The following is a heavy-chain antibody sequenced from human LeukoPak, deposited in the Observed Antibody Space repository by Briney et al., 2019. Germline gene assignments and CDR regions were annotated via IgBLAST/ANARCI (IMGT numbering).Heavy chain of an antibody. V-gene: IGHV3-30*18. CDR1: GFTFSIYV. CDR3: AKSPYGDYRGPMDFFDY. J-gene: IGHJ4*02. CDR2: ISSNGNNE. D-gene: IGHD4-17*01. Sequence: GGSLRLSCATPGFTFSIYVFHWVRQAPGKGLEWVAVISSNGNNEYYADSVKGRFTISRDNSKDTLYLQMNSLRPEDTALYYCAKSPYGDYRGPMDFFDYWGQGTLVTVSS.